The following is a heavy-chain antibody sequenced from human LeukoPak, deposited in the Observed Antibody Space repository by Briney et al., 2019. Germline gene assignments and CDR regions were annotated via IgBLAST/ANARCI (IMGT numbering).Heavy chain of an antibody. J-gene: IGHJ5*02. Sequence: SETLSLTCTVSGGSISSYYWSWIRQPPGKGLEWIGYIYYSGSTNYNPSLKSRVTISVDTSKNQFSLKLSSVTAADTAVYYCARVGSSYYGSGSYFGSDNWFDPWGQGTLVTVPS. D-gene: IGHD3-10*01. V-gene: IGHV4-59*01. CDR1: GGSISSYY. CDR3: ARVGSSYYGSGSYFGSDNWFDP. CDR2: IYYSGST.